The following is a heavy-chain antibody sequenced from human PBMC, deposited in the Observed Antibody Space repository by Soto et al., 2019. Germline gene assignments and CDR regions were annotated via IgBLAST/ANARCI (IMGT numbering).Heavy chain of an antibody. J-gene: IGHJ4*02. D-gene: IGHD2-8*02. CDR2: INHSGST. CDR1: GGSFSGYY. Sequence: QEQLQQWGAGLLKPSETLSLTCAVYGGSFSGYYWTWIRQPPGTGLEWIGEINHSGSTNYNPSLKSRVTISVDTSMNQFSLKLTSVTAADTDVYYCARDKITGLFDYWGQGTLVTVSS. CDR3: ARDKITGLFDY. V-gene: IGHV4-34*01.